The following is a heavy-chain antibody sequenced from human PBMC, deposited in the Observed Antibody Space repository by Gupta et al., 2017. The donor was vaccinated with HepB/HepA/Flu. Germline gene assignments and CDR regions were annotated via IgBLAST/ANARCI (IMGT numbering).Heavy chain of an antibody. V-gene: IGHV1-2*04. D-gene: IGHD1-7*01. J-gene: IGHJ4*02. CDR2: INPNSGGT. Sequence: APGQGLEWMGWINPNSGGTNYAQKFQDWVTMSRDTSISTAYMELRSLQSDDTAIYYCARGCGIELEFDYWGQVTLVTVSS. CDR3: ARGCGIELEFDY.